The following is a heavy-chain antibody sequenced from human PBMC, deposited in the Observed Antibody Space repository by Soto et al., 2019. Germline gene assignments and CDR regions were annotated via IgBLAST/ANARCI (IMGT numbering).Heavy chain of an antibody. Sequence: GGSLRLSCAASGFTFDDYAMHWVRQAPGKGLEWVSGISWNSGSIGYADSVKGRFTISRDNAKNSLYLQMNSLRAEDTALYYCAKGLEVSSSSSDYWGQGTLVTVSS. CDR1: GFTFDDYA. V-gene: IGHV3-9*01. J-gene: IGHJ4*02. CDR3: AKGLEVSSSSSDY. CDR2: ISWNSGSI. D-gene: IGHD6-6*01.